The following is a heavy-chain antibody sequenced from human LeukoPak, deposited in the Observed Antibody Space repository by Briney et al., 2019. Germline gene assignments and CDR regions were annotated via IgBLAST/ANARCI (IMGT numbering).Heavy chain of an antibody. V-gene: IGHV3-30*04. D-gene: IGHD4/OR15-4a*01. CDR3: ARDAKGEDYFDY. J-gene: IGHJ4*02. CDR1: GFTFSSYA. CDR2: ISYDGSNK. Sequence: GWSLRLSCAVSGFTFSSYAMHWVRQAPGKGLDGVAVISYDGSNKYYADSVNGRFTIPRDNSKNTLYLQMNSLRAEDTAVYYCARDAKGEDYFDYWGQGTLVTVSS.